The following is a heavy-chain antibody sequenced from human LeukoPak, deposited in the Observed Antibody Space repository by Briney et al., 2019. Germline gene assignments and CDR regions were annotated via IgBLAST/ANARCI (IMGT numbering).Heavy chain of an antibody. J-gene: IGHJ6*03. CDR1: GLTYRTHE. D-gene: IGHD2-2*01. CDR3: ARGGSCNSTRCPIGGSYYTDV. V-gene: IGHV3-48*03. CDR2: MSSSGSPL. Sequence: PGRTLRLFCAASGLTYRTHEMHWVRQARGKGLEGGSYMSSSGSPLFYADSVKGRVTISRDNAKNSLYQQMNSLRAEDTAVYYCARGGSCNSTRCPIGGSYYTDVWGKGTTVIISS.